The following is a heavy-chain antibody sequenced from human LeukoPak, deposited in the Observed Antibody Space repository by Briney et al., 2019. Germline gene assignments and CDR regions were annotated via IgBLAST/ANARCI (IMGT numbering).Heavy chain of an antibody. J-gene: IGHJ6*02. D-gene: IGHD6-19*01. CDR1: GFTFSSYG. CDR3: ATATAYSSGWVYGMDV. Sequence: PGGSLRLSCAASGFTFSSYGMHWVRQAPGKGLEWVAVISYDGSNKYYADSVKGRFTISRDNSKNTLYLQMNSLRAEDTAVCYCATATAYSSGWVYGMDVWGQGTTVTVSS. V-gene: IGHV3-30*03. CDR2: ISYDGSNK.